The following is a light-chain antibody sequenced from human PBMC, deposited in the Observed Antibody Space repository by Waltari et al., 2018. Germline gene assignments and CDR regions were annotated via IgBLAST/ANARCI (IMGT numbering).Light chain of an antibody. CDR3: QVWDSSGDHVL. V-gene: IGLV3-21*01. Sequence: SYELTQPPSVSVSPGQTARITCGGDNLGSKYVHWYRQKPAQAPMVVIYYDTDRPSGIPERFSGSKSGNTATLTISGVEAGDEADYYCQVWDSSGDHVLFGGGTRLTVL. CDR1: NLGSKY. J-gene: IGLJ2*01. CDR2: YDT.